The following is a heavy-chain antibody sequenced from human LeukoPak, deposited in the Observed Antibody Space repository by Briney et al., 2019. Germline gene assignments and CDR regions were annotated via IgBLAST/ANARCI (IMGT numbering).Heavy chain of an antibody. D-gene: IGHD4-23*01. CDR3: ARRAGGYSHPYDY. J-gene: IGHJ4*02. V-gene: IGHV3-23*01. Sequence: GGSLRLSCAASGFTFRSYAMNWVRQAPGKGLEWVSSISGSGGSTYYADSVKGRFTISRDNSKNTLYLQMNSLRAEDTAVYYCARRAGGYSHPYDYWGQGTLVTVSS. CDR2: ISGSGGST. CDR1: GFTFRSYA.